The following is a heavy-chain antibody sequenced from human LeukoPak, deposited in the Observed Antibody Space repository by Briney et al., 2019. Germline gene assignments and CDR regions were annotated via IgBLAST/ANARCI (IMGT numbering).Heavy chain of an antibody. J-gene: IGHJ4*02. V-gene: IGHV3-30*02. D-gene: IGHD3-22*01. Sequence: GGSLRLSCAASGFTFSSYGMHWVRQAPGKGLEWVAFIRYDGSIKYYADSVKGRFTISRDNSKNTLYLQMNSLRAEDTAVYYCANAYDSSGYAPRAPFDYWGQGTLVTVSS. CDR1: GFTFSSYG. CDR2: IRYDGSIK. CDR3: ANAYDSSGYAPRAPFDY.